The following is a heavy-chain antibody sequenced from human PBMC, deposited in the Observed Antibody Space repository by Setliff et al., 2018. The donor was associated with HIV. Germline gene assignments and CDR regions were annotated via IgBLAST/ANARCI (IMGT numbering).Heavy chain of an antibody. D-gene: IGHD6-19*01. CDR2: INHSGST. CDR1: GGSFSGYY. V-gene: IGHV4-34*01. J-gene: IGHJ4*02. Sequence: SETLSLTCAVYGGSFSGYYWSWIRQSPGKGLEWIGEINHSGSTNYNPSLKSRVTISVATSKNQFSLKLNSVTTADTAVYYCARVPDGWYADYWGQGTLVTVSS. CDR3: ARVPDGWYADY.